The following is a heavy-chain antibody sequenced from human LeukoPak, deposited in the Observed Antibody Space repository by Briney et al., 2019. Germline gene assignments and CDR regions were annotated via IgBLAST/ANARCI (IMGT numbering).Heavy chain of an antibody. CDR1: GYTFTGYY. CDR3: ARASVVVLAAPVY. CDR2: INPNSGGT. Sequence: ASVKVSCKASGYTFTGYYMHWVRQAPGQGLEWMGWINPNSGGTNYAQKFQGRVTMTRDTSISTAYMELSRLRSDDTAVYYCARASVVVLAAPVYWGQGTLVTVSS. D-gene: IGHD2-2*01. J-gene: IGHJ4*02. V-gene: IGHV1-2*02.